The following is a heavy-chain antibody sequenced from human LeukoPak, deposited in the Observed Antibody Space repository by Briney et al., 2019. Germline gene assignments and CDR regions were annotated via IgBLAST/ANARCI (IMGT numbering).Heavy chain of an antibody. CDR2: INPNSGGT. V-gene: IGHV1-2*02. J-gene: IGHJ4*02. CDR1: GYTFTGYY. CDR3: AGEAGRYCSGGSCPMGY. Sequence: KPGASVKVSCKASGYTFTGYYMHWVRQAPGQGLEWMGWINPNSGGTNYAQKFQGRVTMTRDTSISTAYMELSRLRSDDTAVYYCAGEAGRYCSGGSCPMGYWGQGTLVTVSS. D-gene: IGHD2-15*01.